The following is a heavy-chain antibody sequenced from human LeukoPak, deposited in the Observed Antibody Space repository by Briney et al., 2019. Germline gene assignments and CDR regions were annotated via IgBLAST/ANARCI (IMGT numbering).Heavy chain of an antibody. CDR2: ISSSGSTI. Sequence: PGGSLRLSCAASGFTFSDYYMSWIRQAPGKGLEWVSYISSSGSTIYYADSVKGRFTISRDNAENSLYLQMNSLRAEDTAVYYCASGEGNYYDSSGYYIWGYYFDYWGQGTLVTVSS. J-gene: IGHJ4*02. D-gene: IGHD3-22*01. V-gene: IGHV3-11*01. CDR1: GFTFSDYY. CDR3: ASGEGNYYDSSGYYIWGYYFDY.